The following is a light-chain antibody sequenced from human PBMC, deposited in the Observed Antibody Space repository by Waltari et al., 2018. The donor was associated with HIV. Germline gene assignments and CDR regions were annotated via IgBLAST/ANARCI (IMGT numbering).Light chain of an antibody. V-gene: IGLV2-14*01. CDR1: SSDVGTYNS. CDR3: SSYTSGNAVL. J-gene: IGLJ2*01. CDR2: EVS. Sequence: QSALTQPASVSGSPGQSITISCTGSSSDVGTYNSVSWYQQHPVKALKHIVYEVSNRPSGVSSRLSGAKSGSTASQTISELQAEDEADYYCSSYTSGNAVLFGRGTKVTVL.